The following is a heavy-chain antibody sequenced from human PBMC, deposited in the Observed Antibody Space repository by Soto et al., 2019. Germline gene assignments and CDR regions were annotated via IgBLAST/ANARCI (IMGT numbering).Heavy chain of an antibody. D-gene: IGHD6-6*01. J-gene: IGHJ5*02. CDR1: GGSISSYY. CDR2: IYYSGST. Sequence: QVQLQESGPGLVKPSETLSLTCTVSGGSISSYYWSWIRQPPGKGLEWIGYIYYSGSTNYNPSLKSRVTISVDTSKNQFSLKLSSVTAADTAVYYCARDTTWQLGRGRSFDPWGQGTLVTVSS. CDR3: ARDTTWQLGRGRSFDP. V-gene: IGHV4-59*01.